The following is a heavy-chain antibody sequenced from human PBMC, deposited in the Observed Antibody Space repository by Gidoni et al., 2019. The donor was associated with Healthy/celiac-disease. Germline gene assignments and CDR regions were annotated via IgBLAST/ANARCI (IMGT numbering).Heavy chain of an antibody. CDR2: IYPGDSDT. CDR3: ARQGLRYFDYYGMDV. Sequence: EVQLVQSGAEVKKPGESLKISSKGSGYSFTSYWIGWVRQMPGKGLEWLGIIYPGDSDTRYSPSFHGQVTISADKSISTAYLQWSSLKASDTAMYYCARQGLRYFDYYGMDVWGQGTTVTVSS. CDR1: GYSFTSYW. D-gene: IGHD3-9*01. V-gene: IGHV5-51*01. J-gene: IGHJ6*02.